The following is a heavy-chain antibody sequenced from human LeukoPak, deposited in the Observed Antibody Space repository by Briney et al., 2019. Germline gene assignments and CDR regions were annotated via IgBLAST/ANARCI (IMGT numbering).Heavy chain of an antibody. Sequence: ASAKVSCKASGYTFTSYAMHWVRQAPGQRLEWMGWINAGNGNTKYSQKFQGRVTITRDTSASTAYMELSSLRPEDTAVYYCARELVRGNWFDPWGQGTLVTVSS. CDR1: GYTFTSYA. V-gene: IGHV1-3*01. CDR3: ARELVRGNWFDP. CDR2: INAGNGNT. D-gene: IGHD3-10*01. J-gene: IGHJ5*02.